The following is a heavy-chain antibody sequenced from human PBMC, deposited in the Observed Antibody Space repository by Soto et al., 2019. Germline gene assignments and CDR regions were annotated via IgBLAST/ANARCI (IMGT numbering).Heavy chain of an antibody. CDR2: ISYDGTNK. V-gene: IGHV3-30*14. J-gene: IGHJ4*01. CDR3: ARAPSPYTSGWYGFDF. D-gene: IGHD6-19*01. CDR1: GFMFSAYA. Sequence: GGSLRLSCAASGFMFSAYAMLWVRQATGKGLEWVAAISYDGTNKYYADSIKVLFTISRDNSTNTLFLQVNSLRREDTAMYYCARAPSPYTSGWYGFDFCRHGALVTVSS.